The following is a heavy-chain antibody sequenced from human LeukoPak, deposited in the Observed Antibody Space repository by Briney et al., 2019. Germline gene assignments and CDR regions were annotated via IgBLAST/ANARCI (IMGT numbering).Heavy chain of an antibody. V-gene: IGHV1-69*01. CDR3: AREGDTATAG. D-gene: IGHD5-18*01. CDR1: GGTFSSYA. Sequence: ASVKVSCEASGGTFSSYAISWVRQAPGQGLEWMGGIIPIFGTANYAQKFQGRVTITADESTSTAYMELSSLRSEDTAVYYCAREGDTATAGWGQGTLVTVSS. J-gene: IGHJ4*02. CDR2: IIPIFGTA.